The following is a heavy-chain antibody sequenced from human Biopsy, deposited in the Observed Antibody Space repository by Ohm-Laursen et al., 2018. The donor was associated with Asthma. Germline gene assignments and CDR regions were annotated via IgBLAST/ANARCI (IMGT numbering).Heavy chain of an antibody. Sequence: GTLSLTCSLSSGSGGYMRSGNYYWGWIRQPPGKGLEWIGSIYYSGTTYYSPPLESRVTVSAEATKNQFSLKLTSVTAADTAVYYCVRGSSSWHHGPFHYYYGLDVWGQGTTATVSS. CDR1: SGSGGYMRSGNYY. V-gene: IGHV4-39*01. D-gene: IGHD6-13*01. J-gene: IGHJ6*02. CDR3: VRGSSSWHHGPFHYYYGLDV. CDR2: IYYSGTT.